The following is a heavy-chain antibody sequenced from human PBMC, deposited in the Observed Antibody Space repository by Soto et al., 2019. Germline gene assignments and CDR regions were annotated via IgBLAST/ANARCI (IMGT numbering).Heavy chain of an antibody. J-gene: IGHJ4*02. Sequence: LRLSCAASGFNLGSYWMHWVRQSPGKGLVWVSRINDYGTTINYAESVEGRFTISRDDAKSEVYLQMNNLRAEDTAVYYCARGGLEPFDYWGQGALVTVSS. D-gene: IGHD1-1*01. CDR1: GFNLGSYW. CDR2: INDYGTTI. V-gene: IGHV3-74*01. CDR3: ARGGLEPFDY.